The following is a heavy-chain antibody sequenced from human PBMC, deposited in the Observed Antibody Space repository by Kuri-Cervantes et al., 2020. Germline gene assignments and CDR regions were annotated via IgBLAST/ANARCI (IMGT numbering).Heavy chain of an antibody. CDR2: FDPEDGET. V-gene: IGHV1-24*01. CDR3: ARGLRYFDWFSDHYYFDY. J-gene: IGHJ4*02. CDR1: GYTLTELS. D-gene: IGHD3-9*01. Sequence: ASVKVSCKVSGYTLTELSMHWVRQAPGKGLEWMGGFDPEDGETIYAQKFQGRVTMTEDTSTDTAYMELSSLRSEDTAVYYCARGLRYFDWFSDHYYFDYWGQGTLVTVSS.